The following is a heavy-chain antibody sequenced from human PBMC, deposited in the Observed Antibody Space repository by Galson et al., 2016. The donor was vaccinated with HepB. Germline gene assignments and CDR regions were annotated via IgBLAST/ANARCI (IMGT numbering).Heavy chain of an antibody. CDR1: GYSFTRYY. J-gene: IGHJ6*02. D-gene: IGHD3-9*01. Sequence: QSGAEVKKPGESLKISCKGSGYSFTRYYIAWVRQMPGKGLEWMGIIYPSDSDTRYSPSFQGQVTISADKSINTAYLQWNSLKASDTAMYYCARRRDILTGYHSYYYVMDVWGQGTTVTVSS. V-gene: IGHV5-51*01. CDR3: ARRRDILTGYHSYYYVMDV. CDR2: IYPSDSDT.